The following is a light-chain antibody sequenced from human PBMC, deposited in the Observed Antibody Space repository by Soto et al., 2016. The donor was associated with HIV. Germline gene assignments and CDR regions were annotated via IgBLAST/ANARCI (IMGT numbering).Light chain of an antibody. J-gene: IGKJ1*01. CDR1: QSVSVW. Sequence: DIQVTQFPSTLSASIGDRVTITCRASQSVSVWLAWYQQKPGKAPNLLIFKTSTLEIGVPSRFSGSGSGTDFTLTLSSVQPDDVGTYYCLQHNTYPRTFGQGTRVDVK. CDR2: KTS. V-gene: IGKV1-5*03. CDR3: LQHNTYPRT.